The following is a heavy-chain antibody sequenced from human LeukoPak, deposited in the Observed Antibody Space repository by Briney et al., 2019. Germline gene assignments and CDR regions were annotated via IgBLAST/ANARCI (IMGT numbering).Heavy chain of an antibody. J-gene: IGHJ6*03. CDR3: ARNVPYYYYMDV. D-gene: IGHD2-2*01. CDR2: IYSGGST. Sequence: PGGSLRLSCAASGFTVSSNYMSWVRQAPGKGLEWVSVIYSGGSTYYADSVKGRFTISRDNSKNTLYLQMNSLRAEDTAVYYCARNVPYYYYMDVWGNGTTVTVSS. CDR1: GFTVSSNY. V-gene: IGHV3-66*02.